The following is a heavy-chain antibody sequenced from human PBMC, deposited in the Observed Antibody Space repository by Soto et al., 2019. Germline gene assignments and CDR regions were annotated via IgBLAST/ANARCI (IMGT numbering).Heavy chain of an antibody. CDR2: ISGSGGRT. CDR3: AKGGYYSLFDI. V-gene: IGHV3-23*01. D-gene: IGHD3-16*01. J-gene: IGHJ3*02. CDR1: GFPFSSYA. Sequence: GGSLRLSCVASGFPFSSYAMSWFRQTPGKGLEWVSGISGSGGRTYYADSVKGRFTISRDNSNNTLSLQMHILRVEDTAVYFCAKGGYYSLFDIWGQGTMVTVSS.